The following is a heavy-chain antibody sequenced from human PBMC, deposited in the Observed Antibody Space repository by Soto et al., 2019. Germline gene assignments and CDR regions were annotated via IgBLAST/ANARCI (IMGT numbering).Heavy chain of an antibody. V-gene: IGHV5-51*01. CDR2: IFPGDSDT. J-gene: IGHJ4*02. CDR1: GYNFGAYW. CDR3: ARGGIMGNAPDY. Sequence: GESLKISCQGSGYNFGAYWIGWVRQMPGKGLEWMGSIFPGDSDTRYRPSFQGQVTISVDRSTNTAYLQWSSLKASDTAMYFCARGGIMGNAPDYWGQGTQVTVSS. D-gene: IGHD1-26*01.